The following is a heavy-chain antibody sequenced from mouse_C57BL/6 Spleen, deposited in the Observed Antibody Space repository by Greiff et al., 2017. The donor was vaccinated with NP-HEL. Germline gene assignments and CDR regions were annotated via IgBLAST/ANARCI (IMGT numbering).Heavy chain of an antibody. CDR3: AREYYYGSSYAMDY. V-gene: IGHV1-52*01. CDR2: IDPSDSET. CDR1: GYTFTSYW. Sequence: QVQLKQPGAELVRPGSSVKLSCKASGYTFTSYWMHWVKQRPIQGLEWIGNIDPSDSETHYNQKFKDKATLTVDKSSSTAYMQLSSLTSEDSAVYYCAREYYYGSSYAMDYWGQGTSVTVSS. D-gene: IGHD1-1*01. J-gene: IGHJ4*01.